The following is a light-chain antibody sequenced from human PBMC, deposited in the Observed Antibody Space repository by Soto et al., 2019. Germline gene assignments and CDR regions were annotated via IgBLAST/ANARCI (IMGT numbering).Light chain of an antibody. Sequence: DIQMTQSPSSLSASVGDRVTITCRASQSISSYLNWYQQKPGKAPKLLIYAASSLQSGVPSRFSGSGSRTDFTLTISSLQPEDFATYHCQQSYSTPGTFGQGTKLEIK. CDR1: QSISSY. J-gene: IGKJ2*01. CDR2: AAS. V-gene: IGKV1-39*01. CDR3: QQSYSTPGT.